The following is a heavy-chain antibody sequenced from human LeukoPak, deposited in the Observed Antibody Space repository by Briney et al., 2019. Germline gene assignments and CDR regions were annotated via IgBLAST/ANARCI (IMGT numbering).Heavy chain of an antibody. Sequence: PGGSLRLSCAASGFTFEDYAMHWVRQVPGKGLEWGFPVTCDGGGSDYVDSVKGRFNLSRDNNKNSLYLHMSSLRPDVAAFGLCAGEISGASTSLMVVPFIEEGQPHGNYHSDCWGQGTPVTASS. CDR3: AGEISGASTSLMVVPFIEEGQPHGNYHSDC. V-gene: IGHV3-43D*03. CDR2: VTCDGGGS. D-gene: IGHD3-22*01. CDR1: GFTFEDYA. J-gene: IGHJ4*02.